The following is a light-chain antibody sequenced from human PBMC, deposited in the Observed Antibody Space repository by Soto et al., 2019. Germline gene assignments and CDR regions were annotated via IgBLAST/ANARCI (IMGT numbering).Light chain of an antibody. Sequence: DLQMTQSPSTLSAFVGDRVTITCRATQDINNWLAWYQQKPGKAPRLLIYDVSTLQTGVPSRFSGRGSGTEATLSISSLQPDDVATYYSQQYFHDPVTFGRGTKVEIK. J-gene: IGKJ2*01. V-gene: IGKV1-5*01. CDR3: QQYFHDPVT. CDR1: QDINNW. CDR2: DVS.